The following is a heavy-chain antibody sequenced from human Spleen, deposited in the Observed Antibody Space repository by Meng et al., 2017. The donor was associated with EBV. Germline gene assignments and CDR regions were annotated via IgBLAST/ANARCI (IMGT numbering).Heavy chain of an antibody. Sequence: PGLVKPSATGSAPAALPGRSGTRPNGWSWVRQPPSKGLEWIGEVSPPLPPPYLPSLTLRVTISVDKSQILFSMNLSSVSAADTSIYYSARVGSDSSNFQVWGPGTLVTVSS. CDR2: VSPPLPP. J-gene: IGHJ1*01. D-gene: IGHD2/OR15-2a*01. CDR3: ARVGSDSSNFQV. V-gene: IGHV4-4*02. CDR1: GRSGTRPNG.